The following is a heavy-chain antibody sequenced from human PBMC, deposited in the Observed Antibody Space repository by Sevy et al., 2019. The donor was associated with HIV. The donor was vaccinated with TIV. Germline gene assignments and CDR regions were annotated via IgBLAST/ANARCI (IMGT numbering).Heavy chain of an antibody. J-gene: IGHJ3*02. Sequence: GGSLRLSCAASGFTFSSYWMSWVRQAPGKGLEWVANIKQDGSEKYYVDSVKGRFTISRDNAKNSLYLQMNSLRAEDTAVYYCAGTYYDFWSGYIHDAFDIWGQGTMVTVS. V-gene: IGHV3-7*03. CDR1: GFTFSSYW. CDR3: AGTYYDFWSGYIHDAFDI. CDR2: IKQDGSEK. D-gene: IGHD3-3*01.